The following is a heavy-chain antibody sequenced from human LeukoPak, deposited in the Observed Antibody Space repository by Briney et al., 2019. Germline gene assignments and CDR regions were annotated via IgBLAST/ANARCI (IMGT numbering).Heavy chain of an antibody. Sequence: GESLKISCKGFGYSFTSYWIGWGRQMPGKGLEWRGIIYPGDSDTRYSPSFQGQVTISADKSISTAYLQWSSLRASDTAMYYCARQMTTVTTCWFDPWGQGTLVTVSS. CDR3: ARQMTTVTTCWFDP. CDR2: IYPGDSDT. CDR1: GYSFTSYW. V-gene: IGHV5-51*01. J-gene: IGHJ5*02. D-gene: IGHD4-17*01.